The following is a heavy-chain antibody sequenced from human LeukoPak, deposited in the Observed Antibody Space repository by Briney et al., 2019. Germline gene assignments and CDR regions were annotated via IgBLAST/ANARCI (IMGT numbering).Heavy chain of an antibody. CDR1: GFTFTNYW. Sequence: GGSLRLSCAASGFTFTNYWMTWVRQAPGKGLEWVANIKEDGSETNYVDSVKGRFTISRDNAKNSVFLQMNSLRAEDTAVYYCAKDFTGYSDIWGQGTLVTVSS. V-gene: IGHV3-7*01. J-gene: IGHJ4*02. D-gene: IGHD5-12*01. CDR2: IKEDGSET. CDR3: AKDFTGYSDI.